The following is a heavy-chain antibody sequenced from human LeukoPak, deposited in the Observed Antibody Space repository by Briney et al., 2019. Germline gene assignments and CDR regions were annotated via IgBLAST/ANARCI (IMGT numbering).Heavy chain of an antibody. CDR3: ARDVGYYDSSGYYAQ. Sequence: PGGSLRLSCAASGFTFSSYGMHWVRQAPGKGLEWVAVIWYDGSNKYYADSVKGRFTISRDNSKNTLYLQMNSLRAEDTAVYYCARDVGYYDSSGYYAQWGQGTLVTVSS. CDR2: IWYDGSNK. V-gene: IGHV3-33*01. J-gene: IGHJ4*02. D-gene: IGHD3-22*01. CDR1: GFTFSSYG.